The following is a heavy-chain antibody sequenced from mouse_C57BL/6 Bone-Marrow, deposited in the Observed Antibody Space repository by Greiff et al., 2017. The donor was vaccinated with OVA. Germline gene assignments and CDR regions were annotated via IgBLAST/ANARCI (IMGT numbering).Heavy chain of an antibody. J-gene: IGHJ2*01. Sequence: EVQLVESGGGLVKPGGSLKLSCAASGFTFSSYAMSWVRQTPEKRLEWVATISDGGSYTYYPDNVKGRFTISRDNAKNNLYLQMSHLKSEGTALYYCARGVEGSSSYGFDYWGQGTTLTVSS. D-gene: IGHD1-1*01. CDR1: GFTFSSYA. V-gene: IGHV5-4*01. CDR3: ARGVEGSSSYGFDY. CDR2: ISDGGSYT.